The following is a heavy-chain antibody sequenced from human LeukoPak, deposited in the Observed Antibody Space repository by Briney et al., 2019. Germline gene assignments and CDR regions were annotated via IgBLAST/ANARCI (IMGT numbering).Heavy chain of an antibody. J-gene: IGHJ4*02. V-gene: IGHV4-59*01. Sequence: SETLSLTCTVSGGSISSYYWGWIRQPPGKGLEWIGYIYYSGSTNYNPSLKSRVTISVDTSKNQFSLKLSSVTAADTAVYYCARSPYSSSWVFDYWGQGTLVTVSS. CDR2: IYYSGST. D-gene: IGHD6-13*01. CDR3: ARSPYSSSWVFDY. CDR1: GGSISSYY.